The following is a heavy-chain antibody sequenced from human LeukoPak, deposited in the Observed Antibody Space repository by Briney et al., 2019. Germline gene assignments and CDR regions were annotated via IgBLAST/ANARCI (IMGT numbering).Heavy chain of an antibody. D-gene: IGHD2-2*01. CDR2: IIPIFGTA. CDR1: GGTFSSYA. CDR3: ARGVYCSSTSCPRGWFDP. J-gene: IGHJ5*02. V-gene: IGHV1-69*05. Sequence: SVKVSCKASGGTFSSYAISWVRQAPGQGLEWMGGIIPIFGTANYAQKFQGGVAITTDESTSTAYMELSSLRSEDTAVYYCARGVYCSSTSCPRGWFDPWGQGTLVTVSS.